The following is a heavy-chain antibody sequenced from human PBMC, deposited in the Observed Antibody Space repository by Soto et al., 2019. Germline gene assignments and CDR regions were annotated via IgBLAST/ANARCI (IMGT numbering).Heavy chain of an antibody. CDR1: GFTFTDSY. CDR3: ARPPYSSGWFFDY. J-gene: IGHJ4*02. V-gene: IGHV1-2*02. D-gene: IGHD6-19*01. CDR2: ISANSGGT. Sequence: QVQLVQSGAEVKKPGASVQVSCKASGFTFTDSYIHWVRQAPGQGREWMGWISANSGGTNYAQNVQGRVTMTRDTSINTAYMELSSLKSDDTAVYFCARPPYSSGWFFDYWGQGTLVTVSS.